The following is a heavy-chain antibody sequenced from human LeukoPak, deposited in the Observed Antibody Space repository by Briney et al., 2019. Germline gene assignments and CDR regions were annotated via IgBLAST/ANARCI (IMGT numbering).Heavy chain of an antibody. V-gene: IGHV3-33*01. J-gene: IGHJ3*02. D-gene: IGHD1-26*01. CDR3: ARERWELRGRDAFDI. CDR1: GFTFTSYG. CDR2: IWYDGSNK. Sequence: GGSLRLSCAASGFTFTSYGMHWVRQAPGKGLEGVAVIWYDGSNKYYADSAKGRFTISRDNSKNTLYLQMNSLRAEDTAVYYCARERWELRGRDAFDIWGQGTMVTVSS.